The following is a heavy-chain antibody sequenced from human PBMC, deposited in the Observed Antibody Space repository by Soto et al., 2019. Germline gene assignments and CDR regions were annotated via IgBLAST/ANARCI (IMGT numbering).Heavy chain of an antibody. D-gene: IGHD6-19*01. CDR3: ARGRSGWLDY. Sequence: PSETLSLTCAVYGGSFSGYYWSWTRQPPGKGLEWIGEINHSGSTNYNPSLKRRVTISVDTSKNQFSLKLSFVTAADTAVYDCARGRSGWLDYWGQGTLVTVSS. V-gene: IGHV4-34*01. CDR1: GGSFSGYY. CDR2: INHSGST. J-gene: IGHJ4*02.